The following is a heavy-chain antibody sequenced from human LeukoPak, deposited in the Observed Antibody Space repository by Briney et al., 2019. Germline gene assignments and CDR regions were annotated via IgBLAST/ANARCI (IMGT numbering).Heavy chain of an antibody. CDR1: GFTFSRYW. CDR3: ARGDYYDTSGFFIDAFDI. J-gene: IGHJ3*02. V-gene: IGHV3-7*04. D-gene: IGHD3-22*01. CDR2: IKQDGSAK. Sequence: GGSLRLSCAASGFTFSRYWMSWVRQAPGKGLEWVGNIKQDGSAKYYVDSVKGRFTISRDNAKNSLYLQMNSLRAEDTAVYYCARGDYYDTSGFFIDAFDIWGQGTVVTVSS.